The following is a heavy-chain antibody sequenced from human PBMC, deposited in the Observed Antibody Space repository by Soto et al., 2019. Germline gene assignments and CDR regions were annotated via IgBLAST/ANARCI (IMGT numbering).Heavy chain of an antibody. J-gene: IGHJ4*02. CDR3: AREGNYNSGDY. CDR1: GFTVSSNY. Sequence: GGSLRLSCAASGFTVSSNYMSWVRQAPGKGLEWISVLYSGGGTYYADSVKGRFTISRDNSKNTLYLQMNSLRAEDTAVHYCAREGNYNSGDYWGQGTLVTVSS. V-gene: IGHV3-53*01. CDR2: LYSGGGT. D-gene: IGHD1-1*01.